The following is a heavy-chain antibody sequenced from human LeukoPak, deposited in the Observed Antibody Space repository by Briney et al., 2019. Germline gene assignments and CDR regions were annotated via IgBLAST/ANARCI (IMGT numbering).Heavy chain of an antibody. CDR1: GGSISSGGYS. CDR3: ARGPYCSGGSCYSFDY. V-gene: IGHV4-30-2*01. D-gene: IGHD2-15*01. CDR2: IYHSGST. Sequence: SQTLSLTCAVSGGSISSGGYSWSWIRQPPGKGLEWIGYIYHSGSTYYNPSLKSQVTISVDRSKNQFSLKLSSVTAADTAVYYCARGPYCSGGSCYSFDYWGQGTLVTVSS. J-gene: IGHJ4*02.